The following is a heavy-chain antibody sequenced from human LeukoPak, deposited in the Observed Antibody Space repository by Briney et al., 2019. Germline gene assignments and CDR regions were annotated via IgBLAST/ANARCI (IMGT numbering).Heavy chain of an antibody. D-gene: IGHD5-12*01. CDR1: GGSVSSGSYY. CDR2: IYYSGST. J-gene: IGHJ6*02. V-gene: IGHV4-61*01. CDR3: ARVKGARYSGYDGNYYGMDV. Sequence: SETLSPTCTVSGGSVSSGSYYWSWIRQPPGKGLEWIGYIYYSGSTNYNPSLKSRVTISVDTSKNQFSLKLSSVTAADTAVYYCARVKGARYSGYDGNYYGMDVWGQGTTVTVSS.